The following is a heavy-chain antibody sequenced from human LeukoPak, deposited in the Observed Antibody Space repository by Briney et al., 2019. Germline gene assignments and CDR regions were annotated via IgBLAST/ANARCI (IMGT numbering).Heavy chain of an antibody. D-gene: IGHD5-18*01. J-gene: IGHJ6*03. V-gene: IGHV4-59*01. CDR1: GASISNYY. CDR2: IYYSGST. Sequence: PSETLSLTCSVSGASISNYYWSWLRQPPGKGLEWIGYIYYSGSTNYNPSLKSRVTISVDTSKNQFSLKLSSVTAADTAVYYCARGSAGYSYGGDYYYYMDVWGKGTTVTVSS. CDR3: ARGSAGYSYGGDYYYYMDV.